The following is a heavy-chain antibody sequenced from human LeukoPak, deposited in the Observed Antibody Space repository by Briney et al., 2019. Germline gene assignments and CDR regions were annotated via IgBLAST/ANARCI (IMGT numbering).Heavy chain of an antibody. CDR2: ISSSSSYI. CDR1: GFTFSSYS. J-gene: IGHJ4*02. CDR3: ARGPRQQTVGVDY. Sequence: PGGSLGLSCAASGFTFSSYSMNWVRQAPGKGLEWVSSISSSSSYIYYADSVKGRFTISRDNAKNSLYLQMNSLRAEDTAVYYCARGPRQQTVGVDYWGQGTLVTVPS. V-gene: IGHV3-21*01. D-gene: IGHD6-13*01.